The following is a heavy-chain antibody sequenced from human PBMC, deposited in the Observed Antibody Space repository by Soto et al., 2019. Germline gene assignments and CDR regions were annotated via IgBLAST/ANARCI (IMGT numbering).Heavy chain of an antibody. V-gene: IGHV3-53*01. CDR3: ARDHLGIAAGDFDL. J-gene: IGHJ4*02. D-gene: IGHD6-19*01. CDR2: IYSGGST. CDR1: GFTVSSNY. Sequence: GGSLRLSCAASGFTVSSNYMSWVRQAPGKGLEWVSVIYSGGSTYYADSVKGRFTISRDDAKKSLFLQMNSLRADDTAVYYCARDHLGIAAGDFDLWGQGTLVTVSS.